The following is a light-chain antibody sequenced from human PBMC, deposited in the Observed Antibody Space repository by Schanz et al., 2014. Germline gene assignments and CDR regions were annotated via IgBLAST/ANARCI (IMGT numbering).Light chain of an antibody. V-gene: IGKV4-1*01. CDR1: QSVLYTSNNKNY. J-gene: IGKJ1*01. CDR2: WAS. Sequence: DIVVTQSPDSLAVSLGERATINCKSSQSVLYTSNNKNYVAWYQQKPGQPPKLLIYWASTRQSGVPDRFTGGGSGTDFTLTISSLQAEDVAVYYCQQYFSGLTFGQGTTVEIK. CDR3: QQYFSGLT.